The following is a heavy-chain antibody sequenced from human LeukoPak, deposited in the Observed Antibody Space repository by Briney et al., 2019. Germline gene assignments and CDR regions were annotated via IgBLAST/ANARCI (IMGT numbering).Heavy chain of an antibody. CDR2: INAGNGNT. Sequence: GASVKVSCKASGGTFNSYAISWVRQAPGQRLEWMGWINAGNGNTEYSQKFQGRVTITGDTSASTANMELSSLRSEDTAVYYCARDRGGGTTVYWGQGTLVTVSS. CDR1: GGTFNSYA. J-gene: IGHJ4*02. V-gene: IGHV1-3*01. CDR3: ARDRGGGTTVY. D-gene: IGHD1-7*01.